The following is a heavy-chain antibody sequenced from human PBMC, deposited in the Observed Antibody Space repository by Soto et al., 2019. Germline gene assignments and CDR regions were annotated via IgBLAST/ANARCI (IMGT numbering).Heavy chain of an antibody. D-gene: IGHD3-9*01. CDR3: ARVKLLRYFVFDYYYYYMDV. Sequence: EVQLVESGGGLVKPGGSLRLSCAASGFTFSSYSMNWVRQAPGKGLEWVSSISSSSSYIYYADSVKGRFTISRDNAKNSRYLQMNSLRAEDTAVYYCARVKLLRYFVFDYYYYYMDVWGKGTTVTVSS. J-gene: IGHJ6*03. V-gene: IGHV3-21*01. CDR1: GFTFSSYS. CDR2: ISSSSSYI.